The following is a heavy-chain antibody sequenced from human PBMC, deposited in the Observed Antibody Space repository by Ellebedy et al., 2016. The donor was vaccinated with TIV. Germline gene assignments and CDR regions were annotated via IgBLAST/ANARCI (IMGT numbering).Heavy chain of an antibody. J-gene: IGHJ4*02. D-gene: IGHD2-15*01. Sequence: GESLKISCAASGFTFSSYEMNWVRQAPGKGLEWVSYISSSGSTIYYADSVKGRFTISRDNAKNSLYLQMNSLRAEDTAVYYCARDSWQGYCSGGSCPNSGWPVPFDYWGQGTLVTVSS. V-gene: IGHV3-48*03. CDR3: ARDSWQGYCSGGSCPNSGWPVPFDY. CDR1: GFTFSSYE. CDR2: ISSSGSTI.